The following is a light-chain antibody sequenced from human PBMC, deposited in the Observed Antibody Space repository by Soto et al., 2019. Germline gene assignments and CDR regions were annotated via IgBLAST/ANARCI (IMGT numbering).Light chain of an antibody. J-gene: IGLJ1*01. CDR1: RSDVGSFNL. CDR2: EGT. V-gene: IGLV2-23*01. Sequence: QSVLTQPASVTGSPGQSITISCTGTRSDVGSFNLVSWYQLHPGKAPKLMIYEGTKRPSWVSNRFSGSKSGNSDSLTISGLQADDEDDYYCCSYAGATTYVFGTGTKLTVL. CDR3: CSYAGATTYV.